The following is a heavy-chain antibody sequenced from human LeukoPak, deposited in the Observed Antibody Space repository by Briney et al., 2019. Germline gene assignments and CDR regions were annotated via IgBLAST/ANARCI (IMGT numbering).Heavy chain of an antibody. CDR2: IDTSDSYT. Sequence: GGSLKISWKGPGYSFTTYSSSGVRRLPGKGRGWWGRIDTSDSYTNYSRSFQGHVTISADKSISTDFLQWSRLKASDTAMYYCACRGFGELFPYYWGQGTLVTVSS. J-gene: IGHJ4*02. V-gene: IGHV5-10-1*01. D-gene: IGHD3-10*01. CDR3: ACRGFGELFPYY. CDR1: GYSFTTYS.